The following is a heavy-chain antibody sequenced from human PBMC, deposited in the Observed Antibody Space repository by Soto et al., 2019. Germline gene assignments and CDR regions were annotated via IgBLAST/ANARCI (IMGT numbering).Heavy chain of an antibody. CDR3: ARVRVGRPYYYGSGSYYKPDAFDI. CDR1: GDSVSSNSAA. D-gene: IGHD3-10*01. CDR2: TYYRSKWYN. J-gene: IGHJ3*02. V-gene: IGHV6-1*01. Sequence: QSQTLSLTCAISGDSVSSNSAAWNWIRQSPSRGLEWLGRTYYRSKWYNDYAVSVKSRITINPDTSKNQFSLQLNSVTPEDTAVYYCARVRVGRPYYYGSGSYYKPDAFDIWGQGTMVTVSS.